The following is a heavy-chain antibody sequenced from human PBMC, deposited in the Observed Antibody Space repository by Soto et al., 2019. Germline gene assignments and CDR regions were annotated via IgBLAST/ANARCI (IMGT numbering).Heavy chain of an antibody. D-gene: IGHD3-9*01. Sequence: TLSLTCTVSGGSISSYYWSWIRQPPGKGLEWIGYIYYSGSTNYNPSLKSRVTISVDTSKNQFSLKLSSVTAADTAVYYCAREGDILTGDGMDVWGQGTTVTVSS. V-gene: IGHV4-59*01. J-gene: IGHJ6*02. CDR3: AREGDILTGDGMDV. CDR1: GGSISSYY. CDR2: IYYSGST.